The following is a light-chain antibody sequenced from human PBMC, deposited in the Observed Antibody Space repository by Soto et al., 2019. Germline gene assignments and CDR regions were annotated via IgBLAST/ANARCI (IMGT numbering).Light chain of an antibody. V-gene: IGKV3-11*01. Sequence: EIVLTQSPATLSLSPGERATLSCRASQSVSSYLAWYQQKPGQAPRLLIYDASNSDTGIPARFSGSGSGTDVALTSSCLEPEDFAVYNYQQRSNWPLMYTFGQGTKLEI. CDR1: QSVSSY. J-gene: IGKJ2*01. CDR2: DAS. CDR3: QQRSNWPLMYT.